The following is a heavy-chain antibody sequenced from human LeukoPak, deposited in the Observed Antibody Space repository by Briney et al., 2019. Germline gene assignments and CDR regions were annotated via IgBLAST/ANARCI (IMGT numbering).Heavy chain of an antibody. V-gene: IGHV5-51*01. J-gene: IGHJ5*02. CDR3: ARLEDGSGSYFWFDP. CDR1: GYSFTSYW. CDR2: IYPGDSDT. D-gene: IGHD3-10*01. Sequence: GESLKISXKGSGYSFTSYWIGWVRQMPGKGLEWMGIIYPGDSDTIYSPSFQGQVTISADKSISTAYLQWSSLKASDTAMYYCARLEDGSGSYFWFDPWGQGTLVTVSS.